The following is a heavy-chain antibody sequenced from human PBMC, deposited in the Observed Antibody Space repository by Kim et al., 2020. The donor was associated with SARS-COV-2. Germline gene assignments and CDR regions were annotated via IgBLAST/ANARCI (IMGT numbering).Heavy chain of an antibody. D-gene: IGHD3-22*01. J-gene: IGHJ4*01. V-gene: IGHV3-30*04. CDR2: ISYDGSNK. CDR3: ARDRWVYDSSGFRLGY. Sequence: GGSLRLSCAASGFTFSSYAMHWVRQAPGKGLEWVAVISYDGSNKYYADSVKGRFTISRDNSKNTLYLQMNSLRAEDTAVYYCARDRWVYDSSGFRLGYWG. CDR1: GFTFSSYA.